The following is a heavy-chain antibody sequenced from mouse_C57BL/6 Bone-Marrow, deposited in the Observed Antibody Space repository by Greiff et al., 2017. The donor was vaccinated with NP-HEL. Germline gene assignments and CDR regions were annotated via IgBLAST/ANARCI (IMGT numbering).Heavy chain of an antibody. J-gene: IGHJ3*01. Sequence: QVQLQQPGAELVKPGDSVKLSCKASGYTFTSYWMHWVKQRTGQGLEWIGMIHPNSGSTNYNEKFKSKATLTVDKSSSTAYIQLSSLTSEDSAVYYCARGGWLSAWVAYWGQGTLVTVSA. V-gene: IGHV1-64*01. D-gene: IGHD2-3*01. CDR2: IHPNSGST. CDR1: GYTFTSYW. CDR3: ARGGWLSAWVAY.